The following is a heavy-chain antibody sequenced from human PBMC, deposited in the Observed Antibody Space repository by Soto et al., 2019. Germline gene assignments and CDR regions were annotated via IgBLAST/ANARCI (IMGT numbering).Heavy chain of an antibody. D-gene: IGHD2-2*01. CDR3: ARSQGSSTSLEIYYYYYYGMDV. Sequence: QVQLVQSGAEVKKPGSSVKVSCKASGGTFSSYAISWVRQAPGQGLEWMGGIIPISGTANYAQKFQGRVTITADESTSTAYMERSSLRSEATAVYYCARSQGSSTSLEIYYYYYYGMDVWGQGTTVTVSS. CDR1: GGTFSSYA. J-gene: IGHJ6*02. CDR2: IIPISGTA. V-gene: IGHV1-69*01.